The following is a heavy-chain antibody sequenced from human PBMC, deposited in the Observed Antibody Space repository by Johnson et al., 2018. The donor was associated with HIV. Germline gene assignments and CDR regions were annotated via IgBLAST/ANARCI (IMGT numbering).Heavy chain of an antibody. Sequence: VHLVESGGGLVQPGGSLRLSCAASGFTFSDYYMSWIRQAPRKGLEWISYISSSGSTIYYADSVKGRFTISRDNAKNSLYLQMNSLRAEDTAVYYCASPQGIAAHAFDIWGQGTMVTVSS. J-gene: IGHJ3*02. CDR1: GFTFSDYY. V-gene: IGHV3-11*04. D-gene: IGHD6-13*01. CDR3: ASPQGIAAHAFDI. CDR2: ISSSGSTI.